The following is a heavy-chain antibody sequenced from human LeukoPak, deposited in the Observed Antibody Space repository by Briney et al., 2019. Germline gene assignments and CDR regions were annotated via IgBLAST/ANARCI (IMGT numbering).Heavy chain of an antibody. CDR1: GYTFTSYG. J-gene: IGHJ6*02. V-gene: IGHV1-18*01. CDR2: ISGYNGDT. Sequence: ASVKVSCKASGYTFTSYGISWVRQAPGQGLEWMGWISGYNGDTKYAQKLQGRVTMTTDTSTSTAYMELRSLRSDDTAVYYCARSVDTAMGAYYYYGMDVWGQGTTVTVSS. D-gene: IGHD5-18*01. CDR3: ARSVDTAMGAYYYYGMDV.